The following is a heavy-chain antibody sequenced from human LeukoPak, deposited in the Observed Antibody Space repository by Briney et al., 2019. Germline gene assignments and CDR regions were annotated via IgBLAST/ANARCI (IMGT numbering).Heavy chain of an antibody. CDR1: GFTFDDYA. J-gene: IGHJ4*02. CDR2: INWNSGRI. Sequence: PGRSLRLSCAASGFTFDDYAMHWVRQAPGEGLEWVSGINWNSGRIGYADSVKGRFTISRDNAKNSLYLQMNSLRAEDMALYYCARAKPKNMVRGLIMRRESRYYFDYWGQGTLVTVSS. V-gene: IGHV3-9*03. CDR3: ARAKPKNMVRGLIMRRESRYYFDY. D-gene: IGHD3-10*01.